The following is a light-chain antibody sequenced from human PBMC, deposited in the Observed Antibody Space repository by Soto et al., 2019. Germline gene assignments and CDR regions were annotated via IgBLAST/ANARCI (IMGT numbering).Light chain of an antibody. J-gene: IGKJ2*01. CDR3: QQYGSSHT. CDR2: GAS. Sequence: EIVLTQSPGTLSLSPGERATLSCRASQSVNSSYLAWYQQKPGQAPRLLIYGASSRATGIPDRFSGSGSGTDFNLTIRRLEPEDFAVYYCQQYGSSHTFGQGTKLEI. V-gene: IGKV3-20*01. CDR1: QSVNSSY.